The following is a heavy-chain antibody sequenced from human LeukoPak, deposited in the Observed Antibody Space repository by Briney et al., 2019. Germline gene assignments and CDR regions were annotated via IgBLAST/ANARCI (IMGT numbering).Heavy chain of an antibody. CDR3: ARDSISSWRAFDI. CDR1: GFTFSSYW. D-gene: IGHD6-13*01. CDR2: INSDGSST. Sequence: PGGSLRLSCAASGFTFSSYWMHWVRQAPGKGLVWVSRINSDGSSTSYADSVKGRFTISRDNAKNSLYLQMNSLRAEDTAVYYCARDSISSWRAFDIWGQGTMVTVSS. J-gene: IGHJ3*02. V-gene: IGHV3-74*01.